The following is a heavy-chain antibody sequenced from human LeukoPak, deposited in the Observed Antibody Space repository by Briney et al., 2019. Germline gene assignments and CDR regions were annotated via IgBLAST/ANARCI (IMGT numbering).Heavy chain of an antibody. V-gene: IGHV4-61*03. CDR3: ARSQNYYGSGDY. CDR2: IYYTGST. D-gene: IGHD3-10*01. Sequence: SETLSLTCIVSGDSVSNGNYYWSWLRQPPGKALVWIGYIYYTGSTYYNPSLEGRVTISVDTSRNHFSVKLNSVTAADTAVYYCARSQNYYGSGDYWSQGTLVTVSS. CDR1: GDSVSNGNYY. J-gene: IGHJ4*02.